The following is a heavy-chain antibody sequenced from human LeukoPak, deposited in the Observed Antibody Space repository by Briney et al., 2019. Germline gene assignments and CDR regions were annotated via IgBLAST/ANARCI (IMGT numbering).Heavy chain of an antibody. CDR3: ARVGYCSSTSCHDFDY. D-gene: IGHD2-2*01. V-gene: IGHV3-21*01. J-gene: IGHJ4*02. CDR2: ISSSSSYI. CDR1: GFTFSSYS. Sequence: PGGSLRLSCAASGFTFSSYSMNWVRRAPGKGLEWVSSISSSSSYIYYADSVKGRFTISRDNAKNSLYLQMNSLRAEDTAVYYCARVGYCSSTSCHDFDYWGQGTLVTVSS.